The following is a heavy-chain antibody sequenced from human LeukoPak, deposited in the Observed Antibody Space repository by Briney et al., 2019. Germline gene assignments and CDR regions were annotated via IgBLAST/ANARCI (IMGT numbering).Heavy chain of an antibody. CDR3: ARAGYYYDSSGRHDAFDI. V-gene: IGHV3-11*04. CDR2: ISGSGTII. Sequence: GGSLRLSCAASGFNFNEFYMSWIRQAPGKGLECISYISGSGTIIYFADSVKGRFTISRDNAKNSLYLQMNSLRAEDTAVYYCARAGYYYDSSGRHDAFDIWGQGTMVTVSS. J-gene: IGHJ3*02. D-gene: IGHD3-22*01. CDR1: GFNFNEFY.